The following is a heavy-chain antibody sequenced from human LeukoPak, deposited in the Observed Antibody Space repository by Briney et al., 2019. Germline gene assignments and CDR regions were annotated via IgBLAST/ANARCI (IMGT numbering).Heavy chain of an antibody. Sequence: GRSLRLSCAASGFTFSSYGMHWVRQAPGKGLEWVAVISYDGSNTYYADSVKGRFTISRDNSKNMLYLQMNSLRAEDTAVYYCAKPYYYGSKSYMDYWGQGTLVTVSS. CDR1: GFTFSSYG. V-gene: IGHV3-30*18. J-gene: IGHJ4*02. CDR2: ISYDGSNT. D-gene: IGHD3-10*01. CDR3: AKPYYYGSKSYMDY.